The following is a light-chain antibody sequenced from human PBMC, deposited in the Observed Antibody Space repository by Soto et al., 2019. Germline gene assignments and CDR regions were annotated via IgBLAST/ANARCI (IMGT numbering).Light chain of an antibody. J-gene: IGLJ1*01. V-gene: IGLV2-18*02. CDR3: NSYTSSNTYV. CDR2: EVS. Sequence: QSVLTQPPSVSGSPGQSVTISCTGTSSDVGSYNRVSWYQQPPGTAPKRMIYEVSNRPSGVPDRFSGSKSGNTASLTISGLQPEDEADYYCNSYTSSNTYVFGTGTKLTIL. CDR1: SSDVGSYNR.